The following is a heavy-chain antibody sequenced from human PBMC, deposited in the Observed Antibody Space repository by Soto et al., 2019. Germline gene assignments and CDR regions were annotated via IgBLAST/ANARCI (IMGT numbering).Heavy chain of an antibody. CDR1: GGTFNNYA. CDR2: IIPVFSAT. Sequence: QVHWIQSGAEVKKPGSSVKVSCKASGGTFNNYAFSWVRQAPGQGLEWMGGIIPVFSATHYAQNFHVRVTSSGNESTKPVYLDLISLRSVDTAVYFCASSMVLGVFALTSKTVFDPRGQGTLVIVSS. V-gene: IGHV1-69*01. D-gene: IGHD3-10*01. J-gene: IGHJ5*02. CDR3: ASSMVLGVFALTSKTVFDP.